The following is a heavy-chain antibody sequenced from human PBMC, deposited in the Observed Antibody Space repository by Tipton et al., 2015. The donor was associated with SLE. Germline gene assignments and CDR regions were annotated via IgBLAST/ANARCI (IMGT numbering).Heavy chain of an antibody. CDR3: ARGGGIPYYYYYYMDV. Sequence: TLSLTCTVSGGSISSGSYYWSWIRQPPGKGLEWIGEINHSGSTNYNPSLKSRVTISVDTSKNQFSLKLSSVTAADTAVYYCARGGGIPYYYYYYMDVWGKGTTVTVSS. CDR1: GGSISSGSYY. J-gene: IGHJ6*03. D-gene: IGHD3-16*01. CDR2: INHSGST. V-gene: IGHV4-39*07.